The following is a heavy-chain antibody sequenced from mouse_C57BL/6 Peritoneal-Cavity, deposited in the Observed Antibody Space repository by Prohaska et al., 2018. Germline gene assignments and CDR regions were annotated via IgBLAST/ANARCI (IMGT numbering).Heavy chain of an antibody. D-gene: IGHD2-1*01. CDR3: MRYGNYWYFDV. CDR1: GFTFSGFW. CDR2: INSDGSAI. V-gene: IGHV11-2*01. Sequence: EVQLLETGGGLVQPGGSRGLSCEGSGFTFSGFWMSWVRQTPGKTLEWIGDINSDGSAINYAPSIKYRFTIFRYNDKSTLYLQMSNVRSEDTATYFCMRYGNYWYFDVWGTGTTVTVSS. J-gene: IGHJ1*03.